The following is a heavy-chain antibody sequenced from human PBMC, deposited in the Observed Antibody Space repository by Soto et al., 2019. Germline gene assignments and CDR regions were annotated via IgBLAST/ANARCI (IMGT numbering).Heavy chain of an antibody. V-gene: IGHV1-24*01. CDR2: FDPEDGET. CDR3: ATVSTYYYGMDV. J-gene: IGHJ6*02. CDR1: GYTITYLS. Sequence: ASVTVSCQVSGYTITYLSMHWVRQAPGKGLEWMGGFDPEDGETIYAQKFQGRVTMTEDTSTDTAYMELSSLRSEDTAVYYCATVSTYYYGMDVWGQGTTVTVSS.